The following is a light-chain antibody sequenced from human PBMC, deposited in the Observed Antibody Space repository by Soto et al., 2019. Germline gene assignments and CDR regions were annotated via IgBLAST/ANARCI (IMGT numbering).Light chain of an antibody. V-gene: IGKV1D-12*01. CDR2: GAS. CDR3: QKAYTFPRT. J-gene: IGKJ1*01. Sequence: DIQVTQSPSSVSASVGDRVTITCRASQDISHYLAWYQQKPGKAPKLLIYGASSLQSGVPSRFSGSGSGTDFTLTIGSLQPEDFATFYCQKAYTFPRTFGQGTKVEIQ. CDR1: QDISHY.